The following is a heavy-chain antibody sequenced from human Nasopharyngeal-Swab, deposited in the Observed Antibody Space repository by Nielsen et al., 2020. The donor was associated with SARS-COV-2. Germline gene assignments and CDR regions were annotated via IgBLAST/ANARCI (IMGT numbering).Heavy chain of an antibody. V-gene: IGHV5-51*01. CDR2: IYPGDSDT. CDR3: ARVITFGGVIVSYFDY. J-gene: IGHJ4*02. D-gene: IGHD3-16*02. Sequence: VRQMPGKGLGGVGIIYPGDSDTRYSPSFQGQVTISADKSISTAYLQWSSLKASDTAMYYCARVITFGGVIVSYFDYWGQGTLVTVSS.